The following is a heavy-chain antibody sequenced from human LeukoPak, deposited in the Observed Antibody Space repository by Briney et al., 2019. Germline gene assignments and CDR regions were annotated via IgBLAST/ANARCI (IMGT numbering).Heavy chain of an antibody. J-gene: IGHJ2*01. Sequence: PGGSLRLSCAASGFTFSSYWMSWVRQAPGKGLEWVANIKQDGSEKYYVDSVKGRFTISRDNAKNSLYLQMNSLRAEDTAVYYCARVMGDIVVVVAARGYWYFDLWGRGTLVTVSS. CDR1: GFTFSSYW. D-gene: IGHD2-15*01. V-gene: IGHV3-7*01. CDR2: IKQDGSEK. CDR3: ARVMGDIVVVVAARGYWYFDL.